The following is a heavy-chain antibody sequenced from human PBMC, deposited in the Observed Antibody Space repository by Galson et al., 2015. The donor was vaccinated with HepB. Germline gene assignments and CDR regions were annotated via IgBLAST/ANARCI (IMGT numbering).Heavy chain of an antibody. V-gene: IGHV3-48*01. CDR3: ARNPASYDYFSMDV. Sequence: SLRLSCAPSGLTFVSYSMNWVRQAPGKGPEWVAYISSGGTRYYADSVKGRFIISRDNARNPLFLHMNRLRAEDTAVYYCARNPASYDYFSMDVWGQGTTVIVSS. CDR1: GLTFVSYS. J-gene: IGHJ6*02. CDR2: ISSGGTR.